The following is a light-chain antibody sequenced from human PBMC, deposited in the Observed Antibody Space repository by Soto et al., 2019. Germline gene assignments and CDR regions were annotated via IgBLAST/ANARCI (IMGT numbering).Light chain of an antibody. CDR2: LNSDGSH. CDR3: QTWGTGIQV. V-gene: IGLV4-69*01. J-gene: IGLJ1*01. CDR1: SGHSSYA. Sequence: QSVLTQSPSASASLGASVKLTFTLSSGHSSYALAWHQQQPEKGPRYMMKLNSDGSHSKGDGIPDRFSGSSSGAERYLTISSLQSEDEADYYCQTWGTGIQVFGTGTKLTVL.